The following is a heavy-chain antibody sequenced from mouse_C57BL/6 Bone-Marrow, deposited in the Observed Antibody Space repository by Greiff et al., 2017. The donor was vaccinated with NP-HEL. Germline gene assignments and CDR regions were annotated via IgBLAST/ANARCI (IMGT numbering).Heavy chain of an antibody. V-gene: IGHV1-81*01. Sequence: QVQLQQSGAELARPGASVKLSCKASGYTFTSYGISWVKQRTGQGLEWIGEIYPRSGNTYYNEKFKGKATLTADKSSSTAYMELRSLTSEDSAVYFGAREKGYYGSFDVWGTGTTVTVSS. CDR3: AREKGYYGSFDV. D-gene: IGHD2-2*01. CDR1: GYTFTSYG. J-gene: IGHJ1*03. CDR2: IYPRSGNT.